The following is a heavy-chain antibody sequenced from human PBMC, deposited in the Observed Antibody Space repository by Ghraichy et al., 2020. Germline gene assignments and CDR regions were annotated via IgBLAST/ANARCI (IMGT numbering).Heavy chain of an antibody. D-gene: IGHD1-26*01. CDR1: GGSISSGGYS. CDR2: IYHSGST. CDR3: ARETSGNNGLGNWFDP. J-gene: IGHJ5*02. Sequence: SETLSLTCAVSGGSISSGGYSWSWIRQPPGKGLEWIGYIYHSGSTYYNPSLKSRVTISVDRSKNQFSLKLSSVTAADTAVYYCARETSGNNGLGNWFDPWGQGTLVTVSS. V-gene: IGHV4-30-2*01.